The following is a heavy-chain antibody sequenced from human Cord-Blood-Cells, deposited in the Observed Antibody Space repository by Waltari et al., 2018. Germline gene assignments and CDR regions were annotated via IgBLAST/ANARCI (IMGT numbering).Heavy chain of an antibody. CDR1: GGSFSGYS. CDR2: INHSGST. Sequence: QVQLQQWGAGLLKPSETLSLTCAAYGGSFSGYSWTWIRQPPGKRLEWIGEINHSGSTNYNPSLKSRVTISVDTSKNQFSLKLSSVTAADTAVYYCARVVVVVITTLEYYYYGMDVWGQGTTVTVSS. CDR3: ARVVVVVITTLEYYYYGMDV. D-gene: IGHD3-22*01. J-gene: IGHJ6*02. V-gene: IGHV4-34*01.